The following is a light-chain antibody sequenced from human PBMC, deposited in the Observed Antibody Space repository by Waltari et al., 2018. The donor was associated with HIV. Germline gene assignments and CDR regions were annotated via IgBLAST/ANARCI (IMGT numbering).Light chain of an antibody. CDR1: NIERKS. CDR3: QVLDSTLEHVS. Sequence: SVLTQPPSVSVAPGMTARITCGGKNIERKSVHWYQQKPGQAPILLICYDNDRPSGIPERFSGSNSGNTATLTISRVGGGDEADYYCQVLDSTLEHVSFGGGTKLTVL. J-gene: IGLJ3*02. CDR2: YDN. V-gene: IGLV3-21*01.